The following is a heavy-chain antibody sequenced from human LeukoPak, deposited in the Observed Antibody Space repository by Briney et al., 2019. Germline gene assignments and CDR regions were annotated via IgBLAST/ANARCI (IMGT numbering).Heavy chain of an antibody. Sequence: GGSLRLSCAASGFTFSSYGMHWVRQAPGKGLEWVAFIRYDGSNKYYADSVKGRFTISRDNSKNTLYLQMNSLRAEDTAVYYCAKDQDGSGSYYPIDYWGQGTLVTVSS. V-gene: IGHV3-30*02. D-gene: IGHD3-10*01. J-gene: IGHJ4*02. CDR2: IRYDGSNK. CDR3: AKDQDGSGSYYPIDY. CDR1: GFTFSSYG.